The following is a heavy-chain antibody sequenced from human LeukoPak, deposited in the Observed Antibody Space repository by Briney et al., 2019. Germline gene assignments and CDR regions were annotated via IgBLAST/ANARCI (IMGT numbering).Heavy chain of an antibody. CDR2: PHYRSKWYT. V-gene: IGHV6-1*01. Sequence: SQTLSLTCAISGDTVSSNRAAWTWIRQSPWSGLEWLGRPHYRSKWYTDYALSVHSRITINPDTSKNQCSLHLSSVTPEDTAVYCCAREDFDTSGFTAFDYWGQGTLVTVSS. CDR3: AREDFDTSGFTAFDY. CDR1: GDTVSSNRAA. D-gene: IGHD6-25*01. J-gene: IGHJ4*02.